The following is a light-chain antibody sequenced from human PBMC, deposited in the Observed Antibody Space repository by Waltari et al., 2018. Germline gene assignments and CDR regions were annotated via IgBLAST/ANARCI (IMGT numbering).Light chain of an antibody. CDR3: AAWDDSLNAVV. CDR2: SND. V-gene: IGLV1-44*01. CDR1: RSNIGSKP. J-gene: IGLJ2*01. Sequence: QSVLPQPPSASETSGQRVTISCSGSRSNIGSKPVTWYQQLPGTAPKLLIYSNDKRPSGVPERFSGSKSGTSASLAISGLQSEDEAEYYCAAWDDSLNAVVFGGGTKVTVL.